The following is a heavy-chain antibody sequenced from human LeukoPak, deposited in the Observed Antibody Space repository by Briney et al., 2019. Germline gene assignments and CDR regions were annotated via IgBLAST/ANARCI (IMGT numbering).Heavy chain of an antibody. V-gene: IGHV3-21*01. CDR2: ISSSSNYL. D-gene: IGHD7-27*01. CDR1: GFTFSSYS. Sequence: GGSLRLSCAASGFTFSSYSVNWVRQAPGKGLEWVSFISSSSNYLYYADSVKGRFTISRDNAKNSLYLQMNSLRAEDTAVYYCAVWGAFDYWGQGTLVTVSS. J-gene: IGHJ4*02. CDR3: AVWGAFDY.